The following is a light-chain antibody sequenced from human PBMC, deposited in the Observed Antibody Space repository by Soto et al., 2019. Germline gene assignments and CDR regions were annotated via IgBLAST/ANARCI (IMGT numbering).Light chain of an antibody. V-gene: IGKV3-20*01. Sequence: EIVMTQSPATLSVSPVEGATLSGRASQSVSSYLAWYQQKPGQAPRLLIYGASSRATGIPDRFSGSGSGTDFTLTISRLEPEDFAVYYCQQYGSSPRTFGQGTKVDIK. CDR2: GAS. CDR1: QSVSSY. J-gene: IGKJ1*01. CDR3: QQYGSSPRT.